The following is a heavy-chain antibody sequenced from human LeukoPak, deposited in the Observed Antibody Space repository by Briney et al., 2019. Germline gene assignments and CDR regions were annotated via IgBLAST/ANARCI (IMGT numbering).Heavy chain of an antibody. CDR2: IYYSGST. V-gene: IGHV4-59*12. CDR1: GGSISSYY. D-gene: IGHD2-15*01. Sequence: SETLSLTCTVSGGSISSYYWSWIRQPPGKGLEWIGYIYYSGSTNYNPSLKSRVTISVDTSKNQFSLKLSSVTAADTAVYYCARAQPRYCSGGSCRRRDYYYYGMDVWGQGTTVTVSS. CDR3: ARAQPRYCSGGSCRRRDYYYYGMDV. J-gene: IGHJ6*02.